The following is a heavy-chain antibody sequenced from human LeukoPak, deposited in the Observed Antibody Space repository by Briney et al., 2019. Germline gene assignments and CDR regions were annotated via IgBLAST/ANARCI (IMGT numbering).Heavy chain of an antibody. D-gene: IGHD3-22*01. Sequence: GGSLRLSCAASRFTFSSYEMNWVRQAPGKGLEWVSYISSSGSTIYYPDSVKGRFTISRDNAKNPLYLQMNSLGAEDTAVYYCARGSYYYDSRGYAEGLFDYWGQGTLVTVSS. CDR1: RFTFSSYE. J-gene: IGHJ4*02. V-gene: IGHV3-48*03. CDR3: ARGSYYYDSRGYAEGLFDY. CDR2: ISSSGSTI.